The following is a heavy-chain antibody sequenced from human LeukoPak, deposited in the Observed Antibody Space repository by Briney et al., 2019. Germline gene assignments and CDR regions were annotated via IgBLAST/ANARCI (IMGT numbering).Heavy chain of an antibody. V-gene: IGHV4-61*02. Sequence: NASETPSLTCTVSGGSISSGTYYWSWIRQPAGKGLEWLGRIYTGGSTNYNPSLKSRLTISVDTSKNQFSLRLSSVTAADTAVYYCGRGRSGYFDYWGRGTLVTVSS. CDR1: GGSISSGTYY. CDR2: IYTGGST. D-gene: IGHD3-3*01. J-gene: IGHJ4*02. CDR3: GRGRSGYFDY.